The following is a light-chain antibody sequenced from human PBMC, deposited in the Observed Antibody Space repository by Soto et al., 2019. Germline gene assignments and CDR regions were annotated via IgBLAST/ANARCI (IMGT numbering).Light chain of an antibody. CDR3: QQYNNSPWT. V-gene: IGKV3-15*01. J-gene: IGKJ1*01. CDR1: QSVATN. Sequence: EIVMTQSPATLSVSAGERATLSCRASQSVATNLAWYQQKPGQPPRLLIYGASTRATGIPARFSGSGSGTEFTLTISSLQSVDFAVYSCQQYNNSPWTFGQGTKVDIK. CDR2: GAS.